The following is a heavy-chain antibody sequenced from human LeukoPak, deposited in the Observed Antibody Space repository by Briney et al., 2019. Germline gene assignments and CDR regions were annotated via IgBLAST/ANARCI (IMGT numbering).Heavy chain of an antibody. CDR1: GGSISSYY. Sequence: PSETLSLTCTVSGGSISSYYWSWIRQLPGKGLEWIGYIYYSGSTNYNPSLASRVTISVDTSKSQLSLRLNSVTAADTAVYYCAGGGQWLAFDYWGQGALVTVSS. J-gene: IGHJ4*02. V-gene: IGHV4-59*01. CDR3: AGGGQWLAFDY. CDR2: IYYSGST. D-gene: IGHD6-19*01.